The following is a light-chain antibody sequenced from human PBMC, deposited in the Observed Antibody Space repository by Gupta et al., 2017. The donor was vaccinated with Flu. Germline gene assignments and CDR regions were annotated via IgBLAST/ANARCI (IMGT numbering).Light chain of an antibody. V-gene: IGLV1-44*01. CDR2: NDK. CDR3: AAGDDSLSALSADDSRTGLWV. CDR1: NIGSNV. J-gene: IGLJ3*02. Sequence: NIGSNVVSWYQHRTGKAPSILIYNDKQRPSGGQDRVAGSKAGTSASLAIGGLQSEDEADYYCAAGDDSLSALSADDSRTGLWVFGGGTKLTVL.